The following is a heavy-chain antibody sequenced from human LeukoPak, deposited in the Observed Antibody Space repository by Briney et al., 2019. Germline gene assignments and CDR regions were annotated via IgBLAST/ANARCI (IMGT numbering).Heavy chain of an antibody. CDR1: GGSITSDY. CDR3: ARHSVTYYDFDY. Sequence: SETLSLTCAVSGGSITSDYWSWLRQCPGKGLEWLGYIYSRGTNYNPSLKSRVTMSVDTSKNQFSLKLSSVTAADTAVYYCARHSVTYYDFDYWGQGTLVTVSS. CDR2: IYSRGT. V-gene: IGHV4-4*09. D-gene: IGHD1-26*01. J-gene: IGHJ4*02.